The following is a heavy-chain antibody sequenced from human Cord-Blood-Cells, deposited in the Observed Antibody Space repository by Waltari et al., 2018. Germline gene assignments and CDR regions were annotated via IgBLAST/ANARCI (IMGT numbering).Heavy chain of an antibody. V-gene: IGHV3-53*02. CDR2: IYSGGIT. CDR1: GFTVSSNY. CDR3: ARVEYSGGYNWFDP. D-gene: IGHD1-26*01. J-gene: IGHJ5*02. Sequence: EVQLVETGGGLIQPGGSLRLSCAASGFTVSSNYMSWGRQAPGKGLEWVSVIYSGGITYYADSVKGRFTISRDNSKNALYLQMNSLRAEDTAVYYCARVEYSGGYNWFDPWGQGTLVTVSS.